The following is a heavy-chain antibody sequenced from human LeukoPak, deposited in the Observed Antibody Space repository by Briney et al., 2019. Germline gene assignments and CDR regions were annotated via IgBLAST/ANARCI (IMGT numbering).Heavy chain of an antibody. J-gene: IGHJ4*02. CDR1: GGSISSSRYY. CDR2: ISAGGGYT. CDR3: AKEYQYSSTYYAGDY. D-gene: IGHD6-13*01. Sequence: ETLSLTCTVSGGSISSSRYYWRWVRQAPGKGLEWVSTISAGGGYTFYADSVKGRFTISRDNSNNTLYLQMNSLRAEDTALYYCAKEYQYSSTYYAGDYWGQGTLVTVSS. V-gene: IGHV3-23*01.